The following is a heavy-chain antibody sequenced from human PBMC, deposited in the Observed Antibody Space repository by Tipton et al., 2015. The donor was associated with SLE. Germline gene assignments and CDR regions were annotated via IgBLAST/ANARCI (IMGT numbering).Heavy chain of an antibody. CDR1: GGSISNYY. V-gene: IGHV4-59*01. CDR3: ARDRAGYTSGWYWYLDL. D-gene: IGHD6-19*01. CDR2: IRDSGDS. J-gene: IGHJ2*01. Sequence: TLSLTCTVSGGSISNYYWSWIRQPPGKALEWIAYIRDSGDSDYNPSLKSRVSLSMDTSKSQFSLNLTSVTAADTAVYFCARDRAGYTSGWYWYLDLWGRGALVTVSS.